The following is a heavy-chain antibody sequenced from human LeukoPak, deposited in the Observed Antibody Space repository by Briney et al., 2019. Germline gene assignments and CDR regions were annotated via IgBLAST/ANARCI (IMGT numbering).Heavy chain of an antibody. Sequence: PSQTLSLTCTVSGVSISSGSYYWSWIRQPAGKGLEWIGRMYTSGSTNYNPSLESRVTISVDTPKNQFSLKLSSVTAADTAVYYCARETRSGGSLLRGNWFDPWGQGTLVTVSS. CDR2: MYTSGST. CDR1: GVSISSGSYY. J-gene: IGHJ5*02. D-gene: IGHD2-15*01. CDR3: ARETRSGGSLLRGNWFDP. V-gene: IGHV4-61*02.